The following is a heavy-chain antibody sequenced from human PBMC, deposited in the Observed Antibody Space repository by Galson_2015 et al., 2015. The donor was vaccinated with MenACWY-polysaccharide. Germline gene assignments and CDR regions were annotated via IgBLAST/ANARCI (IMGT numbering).Heavy chain of an antibody. Sequence: CAISGDSVSRQSATWNWIRQSPSRGLEWLGRTYYRSQWYNDFAVSVKSRITINPDTSKNQFSLQLNSVTPEDTAVYYCARDPSAFSAPSAFDIWGQGTVVTASS. D-gene: IGHD3-3*02. J-gene: IGHJ3*02. CDR3: ARDPSAFSAPSAFDI. CDR2: TYYRSQWYN. V-gene: IGHV6-1*01. CDR1: GDSVSRQSAT.